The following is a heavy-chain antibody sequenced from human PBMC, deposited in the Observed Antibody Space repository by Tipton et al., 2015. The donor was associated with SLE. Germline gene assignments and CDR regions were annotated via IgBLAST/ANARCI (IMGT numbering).Heavy chain of an antibody. CDR1: GSSITNGYY. J-gene: IGHJ3*01. Sequence: GLVKPSETLSLTYAVSGSSITNGYYWGWIRQPPGKGLEWIGSIYHSGNTYYNPSLKNRVTISIDTSKNQFSRKLTSVTAADSAVYFCARDREFLWYETVGDAFEHWGQGKMVTVSS. D-gene: IGHD6-13*01. CDR3: ARDREFLWYETVGDAFEH. V-gene: IGHV4-38-2*02. CDR2: IYHSGNT.